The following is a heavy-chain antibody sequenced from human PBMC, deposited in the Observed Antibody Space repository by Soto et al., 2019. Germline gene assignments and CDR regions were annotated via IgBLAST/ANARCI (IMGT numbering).Heavy chain of an antibody. CDR3: ARDLGYYDSSGYFEY. D-gene: IGHD3-22*01. CDR1: GFTFSDSY. CDR2: ISSSDSII. Sequence: GGSLRLSCAASGFTFSDSYMSWIRQAPGKGLEWGSYISSSDSIIYYSDSVKGRFIISRDNAKNSLYLQMNSLRAEDTAVYYCARDLGYYDSSGYFEYWGEGTLVTVSS. J-gene: IGHJ4*02. V-gene: IGHV3-11*01.